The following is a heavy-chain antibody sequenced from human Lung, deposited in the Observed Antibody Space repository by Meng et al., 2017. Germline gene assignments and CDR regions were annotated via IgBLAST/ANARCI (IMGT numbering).Heavy chain of an antibody. CDR3: QWLSTHPPDC. D-gene: IGHD3-22*01. J-gene: IGHJ4*02. Sequence: VELVECWCGLVEPGGSLRHSCATSGFTFSNAWMSWVRQTPGKGLEWLGRIKSKTDGETTDYAAPVKGRFSISRDDAKNTLYLQMNSLKTEDTAVYYCQWLSTHPPDCWGQGTLVTVSS. V-gene: IGHV3-15*01. CDR2: IKSKTDGETT. CDR1: GFTFSNAW.